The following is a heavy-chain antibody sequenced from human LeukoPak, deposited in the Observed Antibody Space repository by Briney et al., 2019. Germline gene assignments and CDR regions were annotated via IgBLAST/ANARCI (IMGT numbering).Heavy chain of an antibody. V-gene: IGHV3-23*01. CDR1: GFTFSVAA. J-gene: IGHJ3*01. CDR2: IGASGEST. Sequence: GGSLRLSCAASGFTFSVAAMTWVRQAPGKGLEWVSLIGASGESTYYADSLQGRFTISIDNSKNTLSLQMNSLRVEDTAMYFCAKDIQLSTWGLGTMVTVSS. CDR3: AKDIQLST. D-gene: IGHD5-24*01.